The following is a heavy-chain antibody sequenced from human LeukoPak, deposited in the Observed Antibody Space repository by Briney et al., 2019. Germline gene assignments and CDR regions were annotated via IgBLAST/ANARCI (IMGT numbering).Heavy chain of an antibody. CDR2: INPNSGGT. CDR1: GYTFTGYY. Sequence: ASVKVSCKASGYTFTGYYIHWVRQAPGQGLEWMGWINPNSGGTNSAQKFQGRVTMTRDTSISTAYMELSRLRSDDTAVYYCAREDYGERNWFDPWGQGTLVTVSS. J-gene: IGHJ5*02. CDR3: AREDYGERNWFDP. D-gene: IGHD4-17*01. V-gene: IGHV1-2*02.